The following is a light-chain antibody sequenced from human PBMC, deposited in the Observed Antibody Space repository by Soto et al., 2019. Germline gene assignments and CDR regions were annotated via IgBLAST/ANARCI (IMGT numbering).Light chain of an antibody. CDR1: QSISSY. V-gene: IGKV1-9*01. CDR3: QQLDSYVFT. Sequence: IPLTQSPCSLSASVGDRDTITCRASQSISSYLAWYQQKPGEAPKLLIYAASTLQSGVPSRFSGSGSWTDFTLTISSLQPEDFATYYCQQLDSYVFTFGPGTKVDIK. CDR2: AAS. J-gene: IGKJ3*01.